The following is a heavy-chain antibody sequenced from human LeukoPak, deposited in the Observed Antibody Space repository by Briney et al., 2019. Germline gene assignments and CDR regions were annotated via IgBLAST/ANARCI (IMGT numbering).Heavy chain of an antibody. Sequence: GASVKVSCKASGYTFTSYDINWVRQATGQGLEWMGWMNPNSGNTGYAQKFQGRVTMTRNTSISTAYMELSSLRSEDTAVYYCARAPLPYSSSWYSQYYYYYYMDVWGKGTTVTISS. CDR2: MNPNSGNT. CDR1: GYTFTSYD. J-gene: IGHJ6*03. D-gene: IGHD6-13*01. CDR3: ARAPLPYSSSWYSQYYYYYYMDV. V-gene: IGHV1-8*01.